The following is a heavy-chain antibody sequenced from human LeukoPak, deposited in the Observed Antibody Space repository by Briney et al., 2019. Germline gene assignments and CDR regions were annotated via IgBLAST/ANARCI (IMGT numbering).Heavy chain of an antibody. CDR1: GFTFSSYA. V-gene: IGHV3-23*01. D-gene: IGHD3-10*01. Sequence: PGGSLRLSCAASGFTFSSYAMSWVRQAPGKGLEWVSAISGSGGSTYYADSVKGRFTISRDNSKNTLYLQMNSLRAEDTAVYYCARDRRVRGVYNWFDPWGQGTLVTVSS. CDR2: ISGSGGST. CDR3: ARDRRVRGVYNWFDP. J-gene: IGHJ5*02.